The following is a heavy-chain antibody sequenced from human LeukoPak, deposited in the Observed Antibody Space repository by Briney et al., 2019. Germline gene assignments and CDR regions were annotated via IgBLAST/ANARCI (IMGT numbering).Heavy chain of an antibody. CDR1: GGSISSYY. CDR2: IYYSGST. D-gene: IGHD4-17*01. J-gene: IGHJ6*02. Sequence: SETLSLTCTVSGGSISSYYWSWIRQPPGKGLEWIGYIYYSGSTNYNPSLKSRVTISVDTSKNQFSLKLRSVTAADTAVYYCARSAFLYGDYGMDVWGQGTTVTVSS. V-gene: IGHV4-59*01. CDR3: ARSAFLYGDYGMDV.